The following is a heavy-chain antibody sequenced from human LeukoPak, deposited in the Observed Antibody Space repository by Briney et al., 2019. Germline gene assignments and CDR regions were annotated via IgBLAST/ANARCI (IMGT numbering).Heavy chain of an antibody. CDR2: VSDSGSNT. CDR1: GFTFSSYA. CDR3: ARDYKTGKPESYYYDSKDY. J-gene: IGHJ4*02. V-gene: IGHV3-23*01. D-gene: IGHD3-22*01. Sequence: SGGSLRLSCAASGFTFSSYAMSWVRQAPGKGLEWVSSVSDSGSNTYYAASVKGRFTISRDNSKNTLYLQMNSLRAEDTAVYYCARDYKTGKPESYYYDSKDYWGQGTLVTVSS.